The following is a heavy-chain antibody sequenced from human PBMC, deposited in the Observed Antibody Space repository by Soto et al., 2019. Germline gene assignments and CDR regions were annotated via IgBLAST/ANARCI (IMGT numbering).Heavy chain of an antibody. CDR1: GFTFSSYG. CDR2: IWYDGSNK. Sequence: GGSLRLSCAASGFTFSSYGMHWVRQAPGKGQEWVAVIWYDGSNKYYTDSVKGRFTISRDNSKNTLYLQMNSLRAEDTAVYYCASDIAAAGTFSEYFQHWGQGTLVTVSS. D-gene: IGHD6-13*01. V-gene: IGHV3-33*01. CDR3: ASDIAAAGTFSEYFQH. J-gene: IGHJ1*01.